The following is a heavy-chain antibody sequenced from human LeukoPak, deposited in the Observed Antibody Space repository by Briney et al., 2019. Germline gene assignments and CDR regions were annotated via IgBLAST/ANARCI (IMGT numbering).Heavy chain of an antibody. D-gene: IGHD3-22*01. CDR3: ASLPEGSGYTIYYYYYMDV. Sequence: PSETLSLTCTVSGGSISSSSYYWGWIRQPPGKGLEWIGSIYYSGSTYYNPSLKSRVTISVDTSKNQFSLKLSSVTAADTAVYYCASLPEGSGYTIYYYYYMDVWGKGTTVTVSS. CDR1: GGSISSSSYY. CDR2: IYYSGST. V-gene: IGHV4-39*07. J-gene: IGHJ6*03.